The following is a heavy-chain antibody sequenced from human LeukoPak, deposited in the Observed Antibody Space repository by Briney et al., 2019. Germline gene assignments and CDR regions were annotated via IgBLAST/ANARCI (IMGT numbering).Heavy chain of an antibody. CDR3: ARDGTLGASGSYYNLPY. J-gene: IGHJ4*02. D-gene: IGHD3-10*01. V-gene: IGHV3-33*01. Sequence: LGGSLRLSCAASGFTFSSYGMHWVRPAPGKGLEWVAVIWHDESKKYYADSVEGRFTISRDTSKNTLYLQMNSLRVEDTAVYYCARDGTLGASGSYYNLPYWGQGTLVTVSS. CDR1: GFTFSSYG. CDR2: IWHDESKK.